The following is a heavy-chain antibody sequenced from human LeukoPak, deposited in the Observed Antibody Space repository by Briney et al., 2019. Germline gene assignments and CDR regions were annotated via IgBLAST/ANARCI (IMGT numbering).Heavy chain of an antibody. CDR1: GFTFGDYA. J-gene: IGHJ4*02. Sequence: GGSLRLSCTASGFTFGDYAMSWVRQAPGKGLEWVGFIRSKAYGGTTEYAASVKGRFTISRDDSKSIAYLQMNSLKTEDTAVYYCTRSDILAGYALWFDYWGQGTLVSVSS. D-gene: IGHD3-9*01. V-gene: IGHV3-49*04. CDR3: TRSDILAGYALWFDY. CDR2: IRSKAYGGTT.